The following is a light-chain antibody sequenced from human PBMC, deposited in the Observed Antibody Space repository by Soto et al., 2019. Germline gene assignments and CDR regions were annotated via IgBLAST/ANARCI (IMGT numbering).Light chain of an antibody. J-gene: IGKJ1*01. V-gene: IGKV3-15*01. Sequence: EIVMTQSPATLSVSPGERATLSCRASQSVSSNLAWYQQKPGQAPRLLIYGASTRATGIPARFSGSVSGTEFTFTISGLQSEDFAVSDCQQYNNWPRTVGQGTKVEI. CDR1: QSVSSN. CDR2: GAS. CDR3: QQYNNWPRT.